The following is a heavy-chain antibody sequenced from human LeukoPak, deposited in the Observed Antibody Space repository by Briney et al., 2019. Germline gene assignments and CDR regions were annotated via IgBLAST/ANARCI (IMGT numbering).Heavy chain of an antibody. CDR3: ARALNYYDSPSSFFDY. J-gene: IGHJ4*02. Sequence: PSETLSLTCTVSGGSISSSSYYCGWIRQPPGKGLEWIGYIYHSGSTYYNPSLKSRVTISVDRSKNQFSLKLSSVTAADTAVYYCARALNYYDSPSSFFDYWGQGTLVTVSS. V-gene: IGHV4-30-2*01. CDR1: GGSISSSSYY. CDR2: IYHSGST. D-gene: IGHD3-22*01.